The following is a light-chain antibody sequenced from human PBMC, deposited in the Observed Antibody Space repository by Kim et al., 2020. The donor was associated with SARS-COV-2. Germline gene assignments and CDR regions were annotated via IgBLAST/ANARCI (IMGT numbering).Light chain of an antibody. V-gene: IGLV3-19*01. CDR1: SLRSYY. J-gene: IGLJ2*01. CDR3: NPRDSSGNHLV. Sequence: SSELTQDPAVSVALGQTVRITCQGDSLRSYYASWYQQKPGQAPVLVIYGKNNRPSGIPDRFSGSSSGNTASLTTTGTQAEAEADYYCNPRDSSGNHLVFG. CDR2: GKN.